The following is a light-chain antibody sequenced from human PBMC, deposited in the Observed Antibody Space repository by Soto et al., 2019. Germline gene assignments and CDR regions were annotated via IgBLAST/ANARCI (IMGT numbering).Light chain of an antibody. CDR2: GAS. Sequence: EVVLMQSPATLSVSPGERATLSCRASQTVSRSLAWYQQKPGQAPRLLIYGASTRATGIPGRFSGSGSGTDFTLTISSLQSEDFAVYYCQQYIDWPPYTFGQGTKVDIK. CDR1: QTVSRS. V-gene: IGKV3-15*01. CDR3: QQYIDWPPYT. J-gene: IGKJ2*01.